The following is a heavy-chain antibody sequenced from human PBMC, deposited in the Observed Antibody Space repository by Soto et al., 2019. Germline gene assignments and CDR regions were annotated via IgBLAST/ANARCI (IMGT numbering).Heavy chain of an antibody. CDR1: GYSFSSHA. J-gene: IGHJ4*02. CDR3: ARGGALSTSWYWGDGLDS. V-gene: IGHV1-69*06. Sequence: QVQLEQSGSEVQKSGSSVKVSCKASGYSFSSHAITWVRQAPGQGLEWMGGIIPVFGTPTYAQKFQGRLTISADKSTNTSSLELMSLRSEDTAVYYCARGGALSTSWYWGDGLDSWGQGTQVTVSS. CDR2: IIPVFGTP. D-gene: IGHD6-13*01.